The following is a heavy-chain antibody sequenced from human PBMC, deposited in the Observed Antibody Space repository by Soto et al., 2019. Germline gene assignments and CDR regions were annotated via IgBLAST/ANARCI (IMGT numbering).Heavy chain of an antibody. CDR3: AREGAAPYYYYGMDV. V-gene: IGHV4-31*03. J-gene: IGHJ6*02. Sequence: QVQLQKSGPGLVKPSQTLSLTCTVSGGSISSGGYFWSWIRQHPAKGREWIGFIYYSGSTYYNPSLKSRVTISVDTSKNQFSLKLSSVTAAHTAVSYWAREGAAPYYYYGMDVWGQGTTVTVS. CDR2: IYYSGST. D-gene: IGHD6-6*01. CDR1: GGSISSGGYF.